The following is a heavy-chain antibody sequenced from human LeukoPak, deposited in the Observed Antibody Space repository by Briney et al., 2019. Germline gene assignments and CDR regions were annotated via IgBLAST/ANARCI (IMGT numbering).Heavy chain of an antibody. J-gene: IGHJ4*02. D-gene: IGHD3-16*01. CDR1: GFTVSGTH. Sequence: GGPLRLSCAASGFTVSGTHLSWVRQAPGKGLEWVSAMYTGGTTYYADSVKGRFTISRDNSRNTLFLHMSSLRADDTAVYYCAKGEATSGGGLASWGQGTLVTVSS. V-gene: IGHV3-53*01. CDR2: MYTGGTT. CDR3: AKGEATSGGGLAS.